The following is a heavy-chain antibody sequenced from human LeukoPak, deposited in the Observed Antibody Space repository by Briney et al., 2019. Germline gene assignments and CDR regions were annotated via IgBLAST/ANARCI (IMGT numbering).Heavy chain of an antibody. CDR2: IYYSGST. D-gene: IGHD4-23*01. J-gene: IGHJ4*02. CDR3: ARADTVVINYFDY. CDR1: GGSLSSGGYY. V-gene: IGHV4-31*03. Sequence: PSETLSLTCTVSGGSLSSGGYYWSWIRQHPGKGLEWIGYIYYSGSTYYNPSLKSRVTISVDTSKNQFSLKLSSVTAADTAVYYCARADTVVINYFDYWGQGTLVTVSS.